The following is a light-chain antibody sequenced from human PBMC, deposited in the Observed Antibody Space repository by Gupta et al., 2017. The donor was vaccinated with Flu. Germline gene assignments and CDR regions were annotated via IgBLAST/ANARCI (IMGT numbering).Light chain of an antibody. CDR2: AAS. Sequence: LNWYQHQPGTATKLLIYAASSMHSGVASRFSGSGSGTDFTLTISSLQPEAFATYYCQQTYNAHTFGQGTKVEHK. CDR3: QQTYNAHT. V-gene: IGKV1-39*01. J-gene: IGKJ1*01.